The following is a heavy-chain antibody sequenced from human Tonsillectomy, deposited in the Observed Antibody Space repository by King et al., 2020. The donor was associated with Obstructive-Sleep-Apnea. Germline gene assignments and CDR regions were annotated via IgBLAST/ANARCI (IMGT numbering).Heavy chain of an antibody. D-gene: IGHD3-9*01. J-gene: IGHJ4*02. CDR2: FDPEDGET. CDR1: GYTLTELS. Sequence: QLVQSGAEVKKPGASVKVSCKVSGYTLTELSMHWVRQAPGKELEWMGGFDPEDGETIYAQKFQGRVTMTEDTSTDTAYMELSSLRSEDTAVYYCATHPQTYYDILTGYYTVRYFDYWGQGTLVTVSS. CDR3: ATHPQTYYDILTGYYTVRYFDY. V-gene: IGHV1-24*01.